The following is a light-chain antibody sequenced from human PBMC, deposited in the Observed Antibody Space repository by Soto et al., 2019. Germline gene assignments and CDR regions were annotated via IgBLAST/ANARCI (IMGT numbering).Light chain of an antibody. CDR1: QNIGGW. CDR3: QQYLGYPLT. CDR2: KTS. Sequence: DIQMTQSPSTLSASVGDRVTITCRASQNIGGWLAWYQQRPGKAPNLLIHKTSTLQSGVPSRFCGSGSGTEFTLTISSLQPDDSATLYCQQYLGYPLTFGGGTKVEIK. J-gene: IGKJ4*01. V-gene: IGKV1-5*03.